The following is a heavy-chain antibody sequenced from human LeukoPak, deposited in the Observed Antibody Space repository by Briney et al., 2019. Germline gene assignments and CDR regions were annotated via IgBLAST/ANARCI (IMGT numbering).Heavy chain of an antibody. Sequence: PGRSLTLSCESSGFIFSHYGMDWVRQAPGKGLESVAVISYDGSDRYYDDSVKGRFTISRDNSKNTLYLQMNSLRAEDTAIYYCAKSPGGYYHYWGQGTLVTVSS. D-gene: IGHD3-22*01. V-gene: IGHV3-33*05. CDR3: AKSPGGYYHY. CDR2: ISYDGSDR. CDR1: GFIFSHYG. J-gene: IGHJ4*02.